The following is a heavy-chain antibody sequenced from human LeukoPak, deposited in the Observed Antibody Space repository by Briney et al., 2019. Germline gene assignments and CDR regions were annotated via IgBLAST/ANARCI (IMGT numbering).Heavy chain of an antibody. Sequence: GASVKVSCKASGYTFTSHAMNWVRQAPGQGLEWMGWINTNTGNPTYAQGFTGRFVFSLDTSVSTAYLQISSLKAEDTAVYYCAGANFPYYYYMDVWGKVTTVTVSS. J-gene: IGHJ6*03. CDR3: AGANFPYYYYMDV. CDR2: INTNTGNP. CDR1: GYTFTSHA. V-gene: IGHV7-4-1*02. D-gene: IGHD3-3*01.